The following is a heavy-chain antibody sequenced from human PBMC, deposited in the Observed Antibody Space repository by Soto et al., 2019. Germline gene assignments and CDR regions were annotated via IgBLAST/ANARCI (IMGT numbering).Heavy chain of an antibody. CDR2: ISAYNGNT. D-gene: IGHD3-9*01. CDR1: GYTLNSYC. Sequence: GASMKVSRKASGYTLNSYCISWVRQAPGQGLEWMGWISAYNGNTNYAQKLQGRVTMTTDTSTSTAYMELRSLRSDDTAVYYCATAPPIIRYFDWLLYYWGQGTLVTVSS. CDR3: ATAPPIIRYFDWLLYY. V-gene: IGHV1-18*01. J-gene: IGHJ4*02.